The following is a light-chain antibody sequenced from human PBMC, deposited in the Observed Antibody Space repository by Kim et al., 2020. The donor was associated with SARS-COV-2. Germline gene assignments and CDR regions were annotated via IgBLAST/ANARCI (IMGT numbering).Light chain of an antibody. V-gene: IGKV1-27*01. CDR2: GAS. Sequence: DFSMTQSPSSLSASVGDRVTITCRASQDITTYLAWYQQRPGKVPKRLIYGASTLQSGVPSRFSGSGSGTDFTLTISSLQPEDVATYFCQKTSSTPRTFGQGTKVDIK. CDR3: QKTSSTPRT. CDR1: QDITTY. J-gene: IGKJ1*01.